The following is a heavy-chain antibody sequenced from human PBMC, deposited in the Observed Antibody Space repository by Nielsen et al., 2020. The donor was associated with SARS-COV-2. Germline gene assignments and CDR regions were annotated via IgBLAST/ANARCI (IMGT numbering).Heavy chain of an antibody. J-gene: IGHJ3*02. Sequence: QTLSLTCAVSGGSISSGGYSWSWIRQPPGKGLEWIGYIYHSGRTYYNPSLKSRVTIPVDRSKNQFSLKLSSVTAADTAVYYCARGGRITFGGADDAFDIWGQGTMVTVSS. CDR2: IYHSGRT. D-gene: IGHD3-16*01. CDR3: ARGGRITFGGADDAFDI. CDR1: GGSISSGGYS. V-gene: IGHV4-30-2*01.